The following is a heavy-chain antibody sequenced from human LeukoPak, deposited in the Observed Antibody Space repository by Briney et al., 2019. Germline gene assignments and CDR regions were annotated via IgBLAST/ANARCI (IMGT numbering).Heavy chain of an antibody. Sequence: PSETLSLTCTVSGGSISGYYWSWIRQPPGKGLEWIGYIYYTGSTNYKSSLKSRVTISVDMSKNQSSLKLSSVTAADTAVYYCARVLGSNGCSDYWGQGALVTVSS. V-gene: IGHV4-59*01. J-gene: IGHJ4*02. D-gene: IGHD6-19*01. CDR2: IYYTGST. CDR1: GGSISGYY. CDR3: ARVLGSNGCSDY.